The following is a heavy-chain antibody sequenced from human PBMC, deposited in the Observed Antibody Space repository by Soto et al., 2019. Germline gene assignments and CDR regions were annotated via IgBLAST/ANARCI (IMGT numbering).Heavy chain of an antibody. CDR1: GFTFSSYS. CDR2: ISSSSSYI. Sequence: EVQLVESGGGLVKPGGSLRLSCAASGFTFSSYSMNWVRQAPGKGLEWVSSISSSSSYIYYADSVKGRFTISRDNAKNSLYLQMNSLRAEDTAVYYCARGETWSRYSSSLPAFDPWGQGTLVTVSS. CDR3: ARGETWSRYSSSLPAFDP. J-gene: IGHJ5*02. D-gene: IGHD6-6*01. V-gene: IGHV3-21*01.